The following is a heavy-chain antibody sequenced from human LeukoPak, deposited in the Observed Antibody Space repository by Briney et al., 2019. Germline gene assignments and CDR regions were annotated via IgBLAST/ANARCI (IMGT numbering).Heavy chain of an antibody. Sequence: QPGGSLRLSCAASGLTFSNHAMSWVRQAPGRGLEWVSAISGSSGLTYYADSVKGRFTISRDNSKNTLFLQMNSLRAEDTAVYYCARRGESTTYGDYRFDYWGQGTLVTVSS. CDR1: GLTFSNHA. J-gene: IGHJ4*02. CDR2: ISGSSGLT. V-gene: IGHV3-23*01. D-gene: IGHD4-17*01. CDR3: ARRGESTTYGDYRFDY.